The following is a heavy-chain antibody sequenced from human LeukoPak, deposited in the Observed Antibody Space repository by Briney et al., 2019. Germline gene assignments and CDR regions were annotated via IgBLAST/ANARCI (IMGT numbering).Heavy chain of an antibody. V-gene: IGHV1-18*01. Sequence: ASVKVSCKASGYTFTSYGISWVRQAPGQGLEWMGWISAYNGNTNYAQKLQGSVTMTTDTSTSTAYMELRSLRSDDTAVYYCARDLGSIAAAGSFDYWGQGTLVTVSS. J-gene: IGHJ4*02. CDR3: ARDLGSIAAAGSFDY. CDR2: ISAYNGNT. CDR1: GYTFTSYG. D-gene: IGHD6-25*01.